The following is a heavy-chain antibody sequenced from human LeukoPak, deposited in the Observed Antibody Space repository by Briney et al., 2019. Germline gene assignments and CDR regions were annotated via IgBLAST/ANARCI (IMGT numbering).Heavy chain of an antibody. V-gene: IGHV3-74*01. D-gene: IGHD5-18*01. CDR1: GFTFSSYW. CDR3: TIGGRGNSYGYYFDY. Sequence: GRSLRLSCAASGFTFSSYWMYWVRQAPGKGLVWVSRINSDGSSTSYADSVKGRFTISRDNAKDTLYLQMSSLRAEDTAVYYCTIGGRGNSYGYYFDYWGQGTLVTVSS. CDR2: INSDGSST. J-gene: IGHJ4*02.